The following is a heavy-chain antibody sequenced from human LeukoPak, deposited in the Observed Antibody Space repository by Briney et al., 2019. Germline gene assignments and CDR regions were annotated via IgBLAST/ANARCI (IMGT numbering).Heavy chain of an antibody. CDR2: IYLGDSYP. V-gene: IGHV5-51*01. CDR3: ARLPGRGHMDV. J-gene: IGHJ6*02. D-gene: IGHD3-10*01. CDR1: GYSFTSYW. Sequence: GESLKISCKGSGYSFTSYWIGWVRQMPGKGLEWMGLIYLGDSYPTYTPYFQGQVTISAYKSIRTAYMQWSSLKASDTAMYSCARLPGRGHMDVWGQGTTVTVSS.